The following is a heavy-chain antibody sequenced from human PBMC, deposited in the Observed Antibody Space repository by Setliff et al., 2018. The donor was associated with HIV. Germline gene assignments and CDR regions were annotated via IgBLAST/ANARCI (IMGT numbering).Heavy chain of an antibody. D-gene: IGHD4-17*01. Sequence: SETLSLTCTVSGGSISSGDYYWSWIRQHPRKGLEWIGYIYYTGSTYYNPSLKSRVTISVDTSKHQFSLRLTSVTAADTAIYYCTRDWRAYGLMGSWGQGMLVTVSS. CDR3: TRDWRAYGLMGS. CDR2: IYYTGST. V-gene: IGHV4-31*03. J-gene: IGHJ5*02. CDR1: GGSISSGDYY.